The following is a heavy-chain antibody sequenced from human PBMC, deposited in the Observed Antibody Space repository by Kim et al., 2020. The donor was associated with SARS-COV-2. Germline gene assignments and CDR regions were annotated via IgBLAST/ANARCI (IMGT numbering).Heavy chain of an antibody. Sequence: ASVKVSCKVSGYTLTELAMHWVRQATGKGLEWMGCFDPEGGETIYAQKFQGRVTMTEDTSTDTAYMELSSLRSEDTAVYYCATLDSSGYYKEYYFDYWGQGTLVPVSS. CDR3: ATLDSSGYYKEYYFDY. CDR1: GYTLTELA. J-gene: IGHJ4*02. CDR2: FDPEGGET. D-gene: IGHD3-22*01. V-gene: IGHV1-24*01.